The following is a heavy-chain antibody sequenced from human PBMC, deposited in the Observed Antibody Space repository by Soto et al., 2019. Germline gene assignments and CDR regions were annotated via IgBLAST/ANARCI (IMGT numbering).Heavy chain of an antibody. D-gene: IGHD3-10*01. CDR3: ATSYGSGYRAFDY. V-gene: IGHV1-18*01. Sequence: ASVKVSCKASGYTFTNYGVSWVRQAPGQGLEWMGWIGGYKGNTNYAQKFQGRVTMTADKSTSTAYMELRSLRSEDTAFYYCATSYGSGYRAFDYWGQGALVTVSS. J-gene: IGHJ4*02. CDR2: IGGYKGNT. CDR1: GYTFTNYG.